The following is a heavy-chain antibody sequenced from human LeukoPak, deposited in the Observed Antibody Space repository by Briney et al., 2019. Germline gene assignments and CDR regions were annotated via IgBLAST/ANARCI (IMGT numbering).Heavy chain of an antibody. Sequence: PGGSLRLSCAASGFTFSSYAMSWVRQAPGKGLEWVSAISGSGGSAYYADSAKGRFTISRDNSKNTLYLQMNSLRAEDTAVYYCAKDLPLPRYCSSTSCYPTAPDYWGQGTLVTVSS. CDR2: ISGSGGSA. CDR3: AKDLPLPRYCSSTSCYPTAPDY. J-gene: IGHJ4*02. V-gene: IGHV3-23*01. CDR1: GFTFSSYA. D-gene: IGHD2-2*01.